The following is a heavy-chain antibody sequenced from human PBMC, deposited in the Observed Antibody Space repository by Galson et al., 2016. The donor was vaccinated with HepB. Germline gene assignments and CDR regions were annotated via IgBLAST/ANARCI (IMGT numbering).Heavy chain of an antibody. CDR3: ARVHSGGAHIDY. V-gene: IGHV3-23*01. CDR2: IVGSGGRT. CDR1: GFTSDTNA. D-gene: IGHD3-16*01. Sequence: SLRLSCAASGFTSDTNAMTWVRQAPGRGLEWVSDIVGSGGRTYYADSVKGRFTISRDNFKSTLYLQMNRLRAEDTAVYYCARVHSGGAHIDYWGQGTLVIVSS. J-gene: IGHJ4*02.